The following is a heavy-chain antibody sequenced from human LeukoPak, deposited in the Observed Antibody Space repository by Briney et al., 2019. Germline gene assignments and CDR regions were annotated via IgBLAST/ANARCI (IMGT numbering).Heavy chain of an antibody. CDR2: INHSGST. D-gene: IGHD5-12*01. J-gene: IGHJ3*02. CDR3: ARKRVIVATLRAQRSPFFDI. Sequence: SETLSLTCAVYGGSFSGYYWSWICQPPGKGLEWIGEINHSGSTNYNPSLKSRVTISVDTSKNQFSLKLSSVTAADTAVYYCARKRVIVATLRAQRSPFFDIWGQGTMVTVSS. CDR1: GGSFSGYY. V-gene: IGHV4-34*01.